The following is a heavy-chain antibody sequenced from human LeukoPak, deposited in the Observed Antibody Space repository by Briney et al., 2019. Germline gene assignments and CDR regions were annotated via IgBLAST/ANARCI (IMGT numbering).Heavy chain of an antibody. CDR1: GGSFSGYF. Sequence: SETLSLTCAVYGGSFSGYFWSWIRQPPRKELEWIGEINHSGITNYNPSLKSRVTISVDTSKNQFSLKLSSVTAADTAVYYCARGVGFVKIDYWGQGTLVTVSS. J-gene: IGHJ4*02. CDR3: ARGVGFVKIDY. D-gene: IGHD3-10*01. CDR2: INHSGIT. V-gene: IGHV4-34*01.